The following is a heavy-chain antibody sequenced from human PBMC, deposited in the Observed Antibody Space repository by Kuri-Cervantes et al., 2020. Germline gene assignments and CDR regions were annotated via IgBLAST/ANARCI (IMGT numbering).Heavy chain of an antibody. V-gene: IGHV1-46*01. D-gene: IGHD1-7*01. CDR2: INPSGGST. CDR1: GYTFTSYN. CDR3: ATISNLNYPLPFDY. J-gene: IGHJ4*02. Sequence: ASVKVSCKASGYTFTSYNMFWVRQAPGQGLEWMGIINPSGGSTRYAQKFQDRFTMTRDTSTSTVYMELSSLRSEDTAVNYCATISNLNYPLPFDYWGQGTLVTVSS.